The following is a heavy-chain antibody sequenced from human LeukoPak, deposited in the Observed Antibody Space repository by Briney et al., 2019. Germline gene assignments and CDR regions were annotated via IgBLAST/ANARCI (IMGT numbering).Heavy chain of an antibody. CDR3: ARQIGCSGGSCYSKYNWFDP. Sequence: SETLSLTCAVSGDSISSGGYSWSWIRQPPGKGLEWIGYIYHSGSTYYNPSLKSRVTISVDRSKNQFSLKLSSVTAADTAVYYCARQIGCSGGSCYSKYNWFDPWGQGTLVTVSS. V-gene: IGHV4-30-2*01. D-gene: IGHD2-15*01. CDR1: GDSISSGGYS. J-gene: IGHJ5*02. CDR2: IYHSGST.